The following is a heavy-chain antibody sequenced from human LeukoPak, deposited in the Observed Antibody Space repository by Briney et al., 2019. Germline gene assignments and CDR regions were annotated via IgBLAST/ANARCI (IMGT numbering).Heavy chain of an antibody. Sequence: SETLSLTCTVSGGSISSSSYYWGWIRQPPGKGLEWIGSIYYSGSTYYNPSLKSRVTISVDTSKNQFSLKLSSVTAADTAVYYCCNWDTILANQEYGDPLSYWDQGTLVTVSS. V-gene: IGHV4-39*07. J-gene: IGHJ4*02. CDR2: IYYSGST. CDR3: CNWDTILANQEYGDPLSY. D-gene: IGHD4-17*01. CDR1: GGSISSSSYY.